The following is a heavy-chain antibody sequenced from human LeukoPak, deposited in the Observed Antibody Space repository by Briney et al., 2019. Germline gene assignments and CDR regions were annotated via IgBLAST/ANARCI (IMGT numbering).Heavy chain of an antibody. J-gene: IGHJ4*02. D-gene: IGHD4-11*01. CDR2: IKEDGSEK. V-gene: IGHV3-7*01. CDR1: GFRFSSDW. CDR3: TRDSDYSNYD. Sequence: GGSLRLSCVASGFRFSSDWMSWVRQAPGKGLEWVANIKEDGSEKYYVDSVKGRFTISRDNAKNSLYLQMNSLRAKDTAVYYCTRDSDYSNYDWGQGTLVTVSS.